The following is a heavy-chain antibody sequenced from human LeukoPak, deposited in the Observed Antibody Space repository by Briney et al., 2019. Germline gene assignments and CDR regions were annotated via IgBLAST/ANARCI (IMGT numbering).Heavy chain of an antibody. J-gene: IGHJ3*02. CDR3: AKTDYGDYGAFNI. D-gene: IGHD4-17*01. V-gene: IGHV4-38-2*01. Sequence: SETLSLTCAVSGYSISHGYYWAWIRQAPGEGLEWIGSIYESGSTDYSPSLKSRVTISVDTSKNQFSLRLSSVTAADTAVYWCAKTDYGDYGAFNIWGQGTMVTVSS. CDR1: GYSISHGYY. CDR2: IYESGST.